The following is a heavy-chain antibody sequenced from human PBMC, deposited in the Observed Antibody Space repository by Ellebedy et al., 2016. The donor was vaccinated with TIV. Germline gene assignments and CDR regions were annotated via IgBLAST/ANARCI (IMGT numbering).Heavy chain of an antibody. D-gene: IGHD3-9*01. V-gene: IGHV7-4-1*02. CDR3: ARNHYDFLTAYAQPPNY. CDR1: GYTFTSYA. Sequence: AASVKVSCKASGYTFTSYAMNWVRQAPGQGLEWMGWINTNTGNPTYAQAFTGRFVFSLDTSVSTAYLQISSLKAEDTAVYYCARNHYDFLTAYAQPPNYWGQGTLVTVSS. CDR2: INTNTGNP. J-gene: IGHJ4*02.